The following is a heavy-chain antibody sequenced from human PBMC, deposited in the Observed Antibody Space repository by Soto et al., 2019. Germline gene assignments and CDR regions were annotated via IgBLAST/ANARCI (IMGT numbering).Heavy chain of an antibody. Sequence: SETLSLTCTVSGGSISSYYWSWIRQPPGKELEWIGYIYYSGSTNYNPSLKSRVTISVDTSKNQFSLKLSSVTAADTAVYYCARAPEKRATTPAGYYGMDVWGQGTTVTVSS. J-gene: IGHJ6*02. D-gene: IGHD1-26*01. V-gene: IGHV4-59*01. CDR1: GGSISSYY. CDR2: IYYSGST. CDR3: ARAPEKRATTPAGYYGMDV.